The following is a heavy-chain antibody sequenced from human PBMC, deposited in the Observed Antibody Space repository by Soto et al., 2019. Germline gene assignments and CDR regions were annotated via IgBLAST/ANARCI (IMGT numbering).Heavy chain of an antibody. Sequence: QITLKESGPTLVKPTQTLTLTCTFSGFSLSTSGVGVGWIRQPPGKALEWLALIYWDDDKRYSPSLKSRLTXTXXTSXNHXXXXXXXXXXXXXXXXXXXXXXXXXVIXGFNWFDPXXXGXXVTVSS. V-gene: IGHV2-5*02. J-gene: IGHJ5*02. CDR2: IYWDDDK. CDR1: GFSLSTSGVG. CDR3: XXXXXXXVIXGFNWFDP.